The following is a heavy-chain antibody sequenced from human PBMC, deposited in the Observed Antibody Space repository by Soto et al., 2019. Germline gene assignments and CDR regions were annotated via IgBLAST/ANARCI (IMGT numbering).Heavy chain of an antibody. V-gene: IGHV1-69*01. CDR3: ARGGIVAVPAALSSYDDYTNYRFDS. Sequence: QVQLAQSGAEVRKPGSSVKVSCRASGGAFSDFAFSWVRQAPGQGLEWMGGTIPMFAATTYAQRFQGRVTISADASTRTVYLALSSLTSDDSAVYYCARGGIVAVPAALSSYDDYTNYRFDSWGQGTLVSVSS. J-gene: IGHJ4*02. D-gene: IGHD2-15*01. CDR2: TIPMFAAT. CDR1: GGAFSDFA.